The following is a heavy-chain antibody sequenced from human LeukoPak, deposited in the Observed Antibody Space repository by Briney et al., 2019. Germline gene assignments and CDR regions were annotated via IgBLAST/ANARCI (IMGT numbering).Heavy chain of an antibody. CDR2: ISSSSSYI. D-gene: IGHD3-22*01. Sequence: PGGSLRLSCAASGFTFSSYSMNWVRQAPGKGLEWVSSISSSSSYIYYADSVKGRFTISRDNAKNSLYLQMNSLRAEDTAVYYCARGLNYYDSSGSNKYSLDLDYWGQGTLVTVSS. V-gene: IGHV3-21*01. CDR1: GFTFSSYS. J-gene: IGHJ4*02. CDR3: ARGLNYYDSSGSNKYSLDLDY.